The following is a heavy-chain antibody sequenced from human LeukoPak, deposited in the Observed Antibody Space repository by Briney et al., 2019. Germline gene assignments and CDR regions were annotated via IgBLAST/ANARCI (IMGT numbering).Heavy chain of an antibody. CDR1: GYSISSGYY. V-gene: IGHV4-38-2*02. CDR2: IYHSGST. Sequence: MTSETLSLTCTVSGYSISSGYYWGWFRHPPGKGLEWIGSIYHSGSTYYNPSLKSRVTISVDTSKNQFSLKLSSVTAADTAVYYCARDYQGGYGDKTVDYWGQGTLVTVSS. D-gene: IGHD5-18*01. J-gene: IGHJ4*02. CDR3: ARDYQGGYGDKTVDY.